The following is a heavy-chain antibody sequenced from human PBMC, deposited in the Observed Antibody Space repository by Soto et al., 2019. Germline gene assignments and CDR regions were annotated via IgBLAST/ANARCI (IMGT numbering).Heavy chain of an antibody. CDR2: IYYSGST. J-gene: IGHJ4*02. CDR1: GGSIRSYY. Sequence: QVQLQESGPGLVKPSETLSLTCTVSGGSIRSYYWSWIRQPPGKGLEWIGYIYYSGSTNYNPSLKTRVTNSVDTPKNQFYLKLNSVTAADAAVYYCAREGGSSGWYDYWGQGTLVTVSS. D-gene: IGHD6-19*01. V-gene: IGHV4-59*01. CDR3: AREGGSSGWYDY.